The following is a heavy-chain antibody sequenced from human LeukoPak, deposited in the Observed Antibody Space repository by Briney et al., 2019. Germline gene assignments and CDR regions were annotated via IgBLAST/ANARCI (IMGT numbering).Heavy chain of an antibody. D-gene: IGHD1-26*01. CDR2: ISSNGGST. CDR1: GFTFSSYA. CDR3: ARGQSYLDWSDFDY. J-gene: IGHJ4*02. Sequence: GRSLRLSCAASGFTFSSYAMHWVRQAPGKGLEYVSAISSNGGSTYYANSVKGRFTISRDNSKNTLYLQMGSLRAEDMAVYYCARGQSYLDWSDFDYWGQGTLVTVSS. V-gene: IGHV3-64*01.